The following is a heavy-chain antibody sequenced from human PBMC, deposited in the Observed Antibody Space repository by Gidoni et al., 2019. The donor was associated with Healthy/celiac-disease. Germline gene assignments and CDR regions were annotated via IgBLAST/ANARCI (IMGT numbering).Heavy chain of an antibody. CDR2: IYYRGST. CDR3: ARLRPRGLRWLLLDYFDY. D-gene: IGHD3-22*01. CDR1: GDSISSNIYY. J-gene: IGHJ4*02. V-gene: IGHV4-39*01. Sequence: QLQLQESGPGLVKPSETLSLTCSVSGDSISSNIYYWGWIRQPPGEGLEWIGRIYYRGSTYHKPSLKSRVTISVDTSKNQFSLKLNSVNAADTAVYYCARLRPRGLRWLLLDYFDYWGQGTLVTVSS.